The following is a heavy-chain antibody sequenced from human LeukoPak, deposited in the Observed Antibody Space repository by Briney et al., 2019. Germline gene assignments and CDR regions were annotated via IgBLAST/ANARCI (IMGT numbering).Heavy chain of an antibody. Sequence: SETLSLTCTVSGASMNNYYWSWIRQPPGKGLEWIGYIFYNGSTNYNPSLKSRVTISGDTSKNQFSLKLRSVTAADTAVYYCARHSSVDPPYWGQGTLDTVSS. D-gene: IGHD6-19*01. CDR3: ARHSSVDPPY. J-gene: IGHJ4*02. CDR2: IFYNGST. CDR1: GASMNNYY. V-gene: IGHV4-59*08.